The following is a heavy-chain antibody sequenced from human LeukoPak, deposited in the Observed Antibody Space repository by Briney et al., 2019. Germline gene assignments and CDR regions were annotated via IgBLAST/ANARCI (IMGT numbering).Heavy chain of an antibody. V-gene: IGHV3-15*01. D-gene: IGHD1-26*01. Sequence: GGSLRLSCAASGFTFSSYAMSWVRQAPGKGLEWVGRIKSKTDGGTTDYAAPVKGRFTISRDDSKNTLYLQMNSLKTEDTAVYYCTTIVGATSGDDYYYYYMDVWGKGTTDTISS. CDR1: GFTFSSYA. J-gene: IGHJ6*03. CDR2: IKSKTDGGTT. CDR3: TTIVGATSGDDYYYYYMDV.